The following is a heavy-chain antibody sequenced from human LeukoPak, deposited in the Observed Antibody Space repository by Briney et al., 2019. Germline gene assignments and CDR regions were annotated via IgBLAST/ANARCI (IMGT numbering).Heavy chain of an antibody. V-gene: IGHV3-15*01. Sequence: PGGSLRLSCAASGFTFSNAWMSWVRQAPGKGLEWVGRIKSKTDGGTTDYAAPVKGRFSISRDDSRNTLYLQMNSLRAEDTAVYYCARGHVSIGPWGQGTLVTVSS. D-gene: IGHD3-3*02. CDR3: ARGHVSIGP. J-gene: IGHJ4*02. CDR2: IKSKTDGGTT. CDR1: GFTFSNAW.